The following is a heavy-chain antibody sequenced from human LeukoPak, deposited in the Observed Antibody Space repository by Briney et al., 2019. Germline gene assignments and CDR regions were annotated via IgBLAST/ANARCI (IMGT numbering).Heavy chain of an antibody. J-gene: IGHJ4*02. D-gene: IGHD1-26*01. V-gene: IGHV3-21*01. CDR1: GFTFSSYS. CDR2: ISSSSSYI. CDR3: AKDRGWELRFFDY. Sequence: GGSLRLSCAASGFTFSSYSMNWVRQAPGKGLEWVSSISSSSSYIYYADSVKGRFTISRDNAKKSLYLQMNSLRAEDTAVYYCAKDRGWELRFFDYWGQGTLVTVSS.